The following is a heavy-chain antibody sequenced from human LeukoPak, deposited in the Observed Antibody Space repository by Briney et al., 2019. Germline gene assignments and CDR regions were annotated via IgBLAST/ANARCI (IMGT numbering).Heavy chain of an antibody. CDR2: INHSGST. CDR3: ARDRRGLDYYYYMDV. Sequence: SETLSLTCAVYGGSFSGYYWSWIRQPPGKGLEWIGEINHSGSTNYNPSLKSRVTISVDTSKNQFSLKLSSVTAADTAVYYCARDRRGLDYYYYMDVWGKGTTVTVSS. J-gene: IGHJ6*03. D-gene: IGHD3-16*01. CDR1: GGSFSGYY. V-gene: IGHV4-34*01.